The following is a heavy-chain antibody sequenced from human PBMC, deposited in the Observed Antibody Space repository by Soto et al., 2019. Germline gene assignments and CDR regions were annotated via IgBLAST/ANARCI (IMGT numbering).Heavy chain of an antibody. J-gene: IGHJ6*03. CDR3: ARLTGGTYLSFYYYIGV. CDR2: IYYNGTT. Sequence: QVQLQESGPGLVKPSETLSLTCTVSGGSISGYYWSWIRQPPGKGLEWIDDIYYNGTTNYDPSLKSRVTMSVDTSTNQFSLKLSSVTAADTAVYYCARLTGGTYLSFYYYIGVWGKWTTVTVSS. CDR1: GGSISGYY. D-gene: IGHD2-8*02. V-gene: IGHV4-59*01.